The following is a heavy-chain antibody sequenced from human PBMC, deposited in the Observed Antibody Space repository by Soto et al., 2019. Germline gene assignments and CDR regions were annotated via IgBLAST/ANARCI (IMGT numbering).Heavy chain of an antibody. CDR1: GFTFSSYA. CDR2: ISYDGSNK. Sequence: QVQLVESGGGVVQPGRSLRLSCAASGFTFSSYAMHWVRQAPGKGLEWVAVISYDGSNKYYADSVKGRFTISRDNSKNTLYLHIHSLRAEDTAVYYCARVPSYNGRAHFDYWGQGTLVTVSS. CDR3: ARVPSYNGRAHFDY. V-gene: IGHV3-30-3*01. J-gene: IGHJ4*02. D-gene: IGHD2-8*01.